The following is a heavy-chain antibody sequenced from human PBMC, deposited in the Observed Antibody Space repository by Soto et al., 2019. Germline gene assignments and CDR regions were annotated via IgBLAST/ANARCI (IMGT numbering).Heavy chain of an antibody. CDR1: GYSFTDYH. D-gene: IGHD2-8*01. V-gene: IGHV1-2*04. Sequence: ASVKVSCKASGYSFTDYHMHWVRQAPGEGLEWLGRINPKSGGTSTAQKFQGWVTMTTDTSISTASMELTRLTSDDTAIYYCARGDSTDCSNGVCSFFYNHDMDVWGQGTTVTVSS. CDR3: ARGDSTDCSNGVCSFFYNHDMDV. CDR2: INPKSGGT. J-gene: IGHJ6*02.